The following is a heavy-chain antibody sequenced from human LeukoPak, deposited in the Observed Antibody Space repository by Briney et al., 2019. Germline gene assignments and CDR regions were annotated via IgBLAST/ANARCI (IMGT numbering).Heavy chain of an antibody. CDR1: RYSISSGHY. CDR2: ISNSGGT. J-gene: IGHJ4*02. Sequence: SETLSLTCTVPRYSISSGHYWGWIRQSPGKRLEWIGSISNSGGTYYIPSLRSRVTMSLDTSKNQFSLKLSSVTAADTAVYYCARDQGCGGSCYELGYWGQGTLVTVSS. V-gene: IGHV4-38-2*02. CDR3: ARDQGCGGSCYELGY. D-gene: IGHD2-15*01.